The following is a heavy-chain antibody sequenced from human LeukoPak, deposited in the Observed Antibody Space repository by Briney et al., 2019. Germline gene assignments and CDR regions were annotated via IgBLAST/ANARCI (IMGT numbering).Heavy chain of an antibody. Sequence: GGSLRLSCAASGFTFSSYAMSWVRQAPGKGLEWVAFIRYDGSNTYYADSVKGRFTISRDNSKNTLYLQMNSLRAEGTAVYYCAKDTRIAAAGTVDYWGQGTLVTVSS. CDR1: GFTFSSYA. CDR2: IRYDGSNT. D-gene: IGHD6-13*01. V-gene: IGHV3-30*02. J-gene: IGHJ4*02. CDR3: AKDTRIAAAGTVDY.